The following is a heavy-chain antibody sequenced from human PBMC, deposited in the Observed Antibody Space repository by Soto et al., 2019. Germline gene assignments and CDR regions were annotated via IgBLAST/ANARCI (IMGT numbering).Heavy chain of an antibody. CDR2: IWYDGSNK. CDR1: GCTCRSYG. J-gene: IGHJ4*02. Sequence: GGPLRLSCAAAGCTCRSYGMHWIRQAPGKGLEWVAVIWYDGSNKYYADSVKGRFTISRDNSKNTLYLQMNSLRAEDTAVYYCARDSLLWFGELPPALDYWGQGTLVTVSS. CDR3: ARDSLLWFGELPPALDY. D-gene: IGHD3-10*01. V-gene: IGHV3-33*01.